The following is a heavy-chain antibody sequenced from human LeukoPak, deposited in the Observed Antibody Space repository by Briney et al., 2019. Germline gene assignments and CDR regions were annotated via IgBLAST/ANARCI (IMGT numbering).Heavy chain of an antibody. CDR2: IYYSGST. CDR1: GGSISSSSYY. D-gene: IGHD3-10*01. J-gene: IGHJ6*02. V-gene: IGHV4-61*01. Sequence: ASETLSLTCTVSGGSISSSSYYWSWIRQPPGKGLEWIGYIYYSGSTNYNPSLKSRVTISVDTSKNQFSLKLSSVTAADTAVYYCASLSHYYGSGSYLGPYYYGMDVWGQGTTVTVSS. CDR3: ASLSHYYGSGSYLGPYYYGMDV.